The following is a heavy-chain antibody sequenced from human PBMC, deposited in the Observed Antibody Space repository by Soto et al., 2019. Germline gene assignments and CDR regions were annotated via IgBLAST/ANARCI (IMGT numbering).Heavy chain of an antibody. J-gene: IGHJ4*02. D-gene: IGHD5-12*01. Sequence: SETLSLTCTVSGGSISSGGYYWSWIRQHPGKGLERIGYIYNSGRTYYNTSIKSRVTISVDTSKNQLSLKLSSVTAADTAVYFCARDLGYSGYDHYFDYWGQGTLVTVSS. CDR1: GGSISSGGYY. CDR3: ARDLGYSGYDHYFDY. CDR2: IYNSGRT. V-gene: IGHV4-31*03.